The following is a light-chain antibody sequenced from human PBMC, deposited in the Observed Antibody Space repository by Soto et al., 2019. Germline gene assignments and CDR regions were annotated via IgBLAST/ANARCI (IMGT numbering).Light chain of an antibody. CDR1: QSVSTNY. CDR2: GAS. Sequence: EIVLTQSPGTLSLSPGERATLSCRASQSVSTNYLAWYQQKPGQAPRLLIYGASSRATGIPDRFSGSGSGTDFTLIISRVEPEDFAVYSCQQYGSTLGTFGQGTKLEIK. CDR3: QQYGSTLGT. V-gene: IGKV3-20*01. J-gene: IGKJ2*01.